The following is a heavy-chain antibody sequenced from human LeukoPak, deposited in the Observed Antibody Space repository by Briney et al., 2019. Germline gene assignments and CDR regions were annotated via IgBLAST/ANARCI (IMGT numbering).Heavy chain of an antibody. Sequence: GGSLRLSCATSGLTFRTTWMHWVRQAPGKGLMWVSRMNGEGTTMDYADSVKGRFTISRDNAKNSLYLQMNSLRAEDTAVYYCARALFHITIFGVVIAFDYWGQGTLVTVSS. V-gene: IGHV3-74*01. J-gene: IGHJ4*02. D-gene: IGHD3-3*01. CDR3: ARALFHITIFGVVIAFDY. CDR1: GLTFRTTW. CDR2: MNGEGTTM.